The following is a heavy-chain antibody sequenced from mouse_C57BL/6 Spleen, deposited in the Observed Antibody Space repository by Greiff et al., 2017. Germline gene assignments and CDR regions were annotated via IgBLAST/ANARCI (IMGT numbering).Heavy chain of an antibody. CDR2: IHPSDSYT. D-gene: IGHD1-1*01. CDR3: AIGGYYYGSRAVFDY. Sequence: QVQLQQPGAELVKPGASVKVSCKASGYTFTSYWMHWVKQRPGQGLEWIGRIHPSDSYTNYNQKFKGKATLTVDKSSSTAYMQLSSLTSEDSAVYYCAIGGYYYGSRAVFDYWGQGTTLAVCS. CDR1: GYTFTSYW. J-gene: IGHJ2*01. V-gene: IGHV1-74*01.